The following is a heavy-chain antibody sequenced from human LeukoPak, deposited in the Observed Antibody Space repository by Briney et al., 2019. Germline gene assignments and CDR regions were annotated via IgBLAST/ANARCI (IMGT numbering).Heavy chain of an antibody. Sequence: SVKVSCKASGFSFTNSAVQWVRQARGQGLEWIGWILVGSGNTIYVQKFQERVTITRDMSTSTAYMELSSLRSEDTAVYYCAAGYIGGAMVTNAFDIWGQGTMVTVSS. J-gene: IGHJ3*02. D-gene: IGHD5-18*01. CDR2: ILVGSGNT. CDR3: AAGYIGGAMVTNAFDI. CDR1: GFSFTNSA. V-gene: IGHV1-58*01.